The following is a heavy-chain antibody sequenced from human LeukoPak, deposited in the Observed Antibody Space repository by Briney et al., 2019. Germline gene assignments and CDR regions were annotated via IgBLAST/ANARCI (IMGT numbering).Heavy chain of an antibody. Sequence: SVRVSCKASGGTFSSYAISWVRQAPGQGLEWMGGIIPIFGTANYAQKFQGRVTITADESTSTAYMELSSLRSEDTAVYYCASEGVVVPAAMSPLGYWGQGTLVTVSS. CDR3: ASEGVVVPAAMSPLGY. D-gene: IGHD2-2*01. V-gene: IGHV1-69*13. CDR1: GGTFSSYA. J-gene: IGHJ4*02. CDR2: IIPIFGTA.